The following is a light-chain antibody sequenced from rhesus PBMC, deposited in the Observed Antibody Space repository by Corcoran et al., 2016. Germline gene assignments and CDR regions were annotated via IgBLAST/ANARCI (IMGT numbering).Light chain of an antibody. CDR3: QHSNGSPFT. CDR1: EHVNNY. CDR2: SAS. V-gene: IGKV1-74*01. Sequence: DIQMTPSPSSLSASVGDRVTITCRASEHVNNYLHWYPQKTGKAPKRLIYSASTLQSGVPARFSGSGSGTDSTLTSSSLQPEYFATYYSQHSNGSPFTFGHGTKLDSK. J-gene: IGKJ3*01.